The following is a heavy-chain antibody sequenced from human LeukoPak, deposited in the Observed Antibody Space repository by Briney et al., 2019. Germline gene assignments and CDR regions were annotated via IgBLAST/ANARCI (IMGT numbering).Heavy chain of an antibody. Sequence: PSETLSLACSVSGAFTSTYYWSWVRQPPTGGLEWIGYVFYSGNSNYNPNFTSRVTMSVDTSKSQFSLKLTSLSAAATAVYYCARIDPLGFFDQWGQGTLVTVSS. CDR2: VFYSGNS. V-gene: IGHV4-59*13. J-gene: IGHJ4*02. CDR3: ARIDPLGFFDQ. D-gene: IGHD6-25*01. CDR1: GAFTSTYY.